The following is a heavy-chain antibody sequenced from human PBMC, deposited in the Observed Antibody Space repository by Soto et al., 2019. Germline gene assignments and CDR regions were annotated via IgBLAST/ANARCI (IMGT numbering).Heavy chain of an antibody. V-gene: IGHV4-30-4*01. CDR3: ARTTVVSWFDP. D-gene: IGHD4-17*01. J-gene: IGHJ5*02. CDR2: IYYSGST. Sequence: SETLSLTCTVSGGSISSGDFYWSWIRQPPGKGLELIGNIYYSGSTYYNPSLKSRVTISVDTSKNQFSLKLSSVTAADTAVYYCARTTVVSWFDPWGQGTLVTVSS. CDR1: GGSISSGDFY.